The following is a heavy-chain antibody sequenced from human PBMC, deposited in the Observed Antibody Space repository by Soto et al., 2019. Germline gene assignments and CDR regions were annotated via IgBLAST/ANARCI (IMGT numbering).Heavy chain of an antibody. Sequence: GGSLRLSCAASGFTFDDYAIHWVRQAPGKGLEWVSGISWNSGSIGYADSVKGRFTISRDNAKGSLYLQMNSLRAEDTALYYCAKVLTTHTYGPLDPWGQGTLVTVSS. D-gene: IGHD5-18*01. J-gene: IGHJ5*02. CDR2: ISWNSGSI. V-gene: IGHV3-9*01. CDR3: AKVLTTHTYGPLDP. CDR1: GFTFDDYA.